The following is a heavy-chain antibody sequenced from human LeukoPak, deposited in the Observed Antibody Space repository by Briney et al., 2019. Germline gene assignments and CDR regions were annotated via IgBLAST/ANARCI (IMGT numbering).Heavy chain of an antibody. CDR3: AKDVYGSYF. V-gene: IGHV3-30*04. J-gene: IGHJ4*02. Sequence: HPGGSLRLSCAASGFTFSGYPIHWVRQAPGKGLEWVAVISYDGSNKYYADSVKGRFTISRDNSKNTLYLQMNSLRAEDTAVYYCAKDVYGSYFWGQGTLVTVSS. D-gene: IGHD1-26*01. CDR2: ISYDGSNK. CDR1: GFTFSGYP.